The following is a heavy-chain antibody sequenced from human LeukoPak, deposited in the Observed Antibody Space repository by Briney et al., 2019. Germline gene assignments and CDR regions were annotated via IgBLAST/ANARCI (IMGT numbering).Heavy chain of an antibody. J-gene: IGHJ3*01. D-gene: IGHD4-23*01. CDR2: ISTYTGRA. V-gene: IGHV1-18*01. Sequence: ASVKVSCKTSGYRFNVYDILWVRQAPGHGLDNVGCISTYTGRANYAQKFQGRVSMITDTSTSTAYLELTNLTSSDTGLYYCARADGTNSGTNAFDVWGLGTMVTVAS. CDR1: GYRFNVYD. CDR3: ARADGTNSGTNAFDV.